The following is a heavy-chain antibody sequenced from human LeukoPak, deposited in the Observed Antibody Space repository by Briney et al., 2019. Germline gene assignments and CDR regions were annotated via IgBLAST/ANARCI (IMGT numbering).Heavy chain of an antibody. V-gene: IGHV1-69*05. CDR2: IIPIFGTA. J-gene: IGHJ4*02. CDR3: ASSGGGDCYSCGYFDY. D-gene: IGHD2-21*02. Sequence: SVKVTCKASGGTFSSYAISWVRQAPGQGLEWMGRIIPIFGTANYAQKFQGRVTITTDESTSTAYMELSSLSSEDTAVYYCASSGGGDCYSCGYFDYWGQGTPVTVSS. CDR1: GGTFSSYA.